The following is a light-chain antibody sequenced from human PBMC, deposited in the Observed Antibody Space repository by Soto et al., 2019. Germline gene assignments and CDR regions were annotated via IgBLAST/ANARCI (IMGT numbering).Light chain of an antibody. V-gene: IGKV3-20*01. CDR3: QQYGTSPTT. Sequence: EIVLTQSPGTLSLSPGERVTLSCRASQSVRSNHLAWYQQKPGQAPRPLMFGASIRATGIPDRFSGSGSGTDFTLTISRLEPEDFGVYYCQQYGTSPTTFGQGTRLDIK. J-gene: IGKJ5*01. CDR2: GAS. CDR1: QSVRSNH.